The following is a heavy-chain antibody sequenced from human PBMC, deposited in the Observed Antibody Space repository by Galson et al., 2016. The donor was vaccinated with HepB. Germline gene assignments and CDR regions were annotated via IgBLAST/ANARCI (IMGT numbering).Heavy chain of an antibody. CDR2: ISFDGDFK. Sequence: RLSCAASGFTFSLYAMHWVRQAPGKGLEWVAIISFDGDFKADSVKGRFTISRDNSRSTLYLQMNSMTTEDTAVYFCTRRDYYGSGILGAAFDIWGQGTMVTVSS. CDR1: GFTFSLYA. CDR3: TRRDYYGSGILGAAFDI. J-gene: IGHJ3*02. D-gene: IGHD3-10*01. V-gene: IGHV3-30*04.